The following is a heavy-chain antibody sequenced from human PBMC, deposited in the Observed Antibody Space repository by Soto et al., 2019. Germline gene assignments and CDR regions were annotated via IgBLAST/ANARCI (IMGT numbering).Heavy chain of an antibody. CDR3: AKDDFTDRGDDYFDH. D-gene: IGHD2-21*02. V-gene: IGHV3-53*01. CDR1: GFNVSSTY. CDR2: IGASGDIT. J-gene: IGHJ4*02. Sequence: PXRWMRRTCTASGFNVSSTYVSWVRKAPGRGLEWVAGIGASGDITWYADSVKGRLSISRDNSKNTLYLQLNRLRFEDTAVYYCAKDDFTDRGDDYFDHWAPGTLVTVSA.